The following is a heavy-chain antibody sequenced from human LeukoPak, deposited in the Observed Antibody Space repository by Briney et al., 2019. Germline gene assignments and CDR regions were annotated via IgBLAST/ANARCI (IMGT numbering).Heavy chain of an antibody. Sequence: SETLSLTCIVSGGSISGSHWSWIRQSPGKGLEWIGSIHYTGITDYNPSLRSRLNLSIDLSKNQFSLRLSSVTAADTAVYYCARTGGDCSSGLCYYAMDVWGQGTTVTVS. D-gene: IGHD2-21*02. J-gene: IGHJ6*02. CDR3: ARTGGDCSSGLCYYAMDV. V-gene: IGHV4-59*01. CDR1: GGSISGSH. CDR2: IHYTGIT.